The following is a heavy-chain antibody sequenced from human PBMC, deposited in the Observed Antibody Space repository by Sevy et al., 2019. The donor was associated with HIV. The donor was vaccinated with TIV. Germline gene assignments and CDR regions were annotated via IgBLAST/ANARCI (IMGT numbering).Heavy chain of an antibody. CDR3: ATLDFWGEHPLYGTDL. CDR2: FDPEEHEI. Sequence: VAVKVSCKVSEYTITKLPMHWVRQAPGKGLERMGGFDPEEHEIIYAQNFQGSVTMSQDTSTDTAYMELRSLRSEDTAVYYCATLDFWGEHPLYGTDLWGQGTQVYVSS. V-gene: IGHV1-24*01. CDR1: EYTITKLP. J-gene: IGHJ6*02. D-gene: IGHD3-3*01.